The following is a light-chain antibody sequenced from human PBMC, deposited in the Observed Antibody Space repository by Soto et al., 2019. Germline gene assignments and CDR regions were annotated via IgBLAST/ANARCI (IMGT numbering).Light chain of an antibody. Sequence: QSALTQPASVSGSPGQSITISCTGTSSDVGGYNYVSWYQQHPGKAPKLMIYEVSNRPSGVSNRFSGSKSGNTASLTISGLQPEDEADYYCSSYTGSNTLCFGTGTKLTVL. CDR2: EVS. CDR3: SSYTGSNTLC. J-gene: IGLJ1*01. CDR1: SSDVGGYNY. V-gene: IGLV2-14*01.